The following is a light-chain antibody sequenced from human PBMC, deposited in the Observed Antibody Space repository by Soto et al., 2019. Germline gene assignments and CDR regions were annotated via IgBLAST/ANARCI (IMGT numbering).Light chain of an antibody. CDR1: QSLSSGY. V-gene: IGKV3-20*01. J-gene: IGKJ1*01. CDR3: QQYGSSPTT. Sequence: EIVLSQAPVTLSLSPGEVATLFCSASQSLSSGYLASYQQKAGQAPRLLIYDASSRATGIPDRFSGSGSGTVFTLTIVRLEPEDFAVYYCQQYGSSPTTFGQGTKVDIK. CDR2: DAS.